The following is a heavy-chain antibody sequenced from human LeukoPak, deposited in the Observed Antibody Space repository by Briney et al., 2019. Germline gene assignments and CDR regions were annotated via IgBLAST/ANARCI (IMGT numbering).Heavy chain of an antibody. J-gene: IGHJ4*02. D-gene: IGHD6-6*01. CDR3: AREFEYSASGAGY. V-gene: IGHV3-21*01. Sequence: GGSLRLSCAASGFTFSRYSTNWVRQAPGKGLEWVSSMSVSSGLIYYAESVKGRFTVSRDNAKNSLYLQVNSLRADDTAVYYCAREFEYSASGAGYWGQGTLVTVSS. CDR2: MSVSSGLI. CDR1: GFTFSRYS.